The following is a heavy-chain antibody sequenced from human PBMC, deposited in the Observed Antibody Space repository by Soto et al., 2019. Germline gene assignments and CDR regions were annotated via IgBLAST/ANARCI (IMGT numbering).Heavy chain of an antibody. CDR1: GGTFSSYA. V-gene: IGHV1-69*13. CDR2: IIPIFGTA. Sequence: SVKVSCKASGGTFSSYAISWVRQAPGQGLEWMGGIIPIFGTANYAQKFQGRVTITADESTSTAYMELSSLRSEDTAVYYCARDLGEALYGDYVEHYYYGMDVCGQGTTVTVSS. CDR3: ARDLGEALYGDYVEHYYYGMDV. D-gene: IGHD4-17*01. J-gene: IGHJ6*02.